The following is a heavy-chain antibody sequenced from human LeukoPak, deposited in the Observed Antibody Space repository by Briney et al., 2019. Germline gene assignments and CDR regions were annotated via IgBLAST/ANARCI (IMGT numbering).Heavy chain of an antibody. D-gene: IGHD6-13*01. V-gene: IGHV3-48*01. CDR1: GFTFSTYM. CDR2: INSNSRTI. J-gene: IGHJ3*02. Sequence: GGSLRLSCAASGFTFSTYMMNWVRQAPGKGLEWVSYINSNSRTIYYADSVKGRFTISRDNSKNTLYLQMNSLRTEDTAVYYCAKGVSSSWSNDAFDIWGQGTMVTVSS. CDR3: AKGVSSSWSNDAFDI.